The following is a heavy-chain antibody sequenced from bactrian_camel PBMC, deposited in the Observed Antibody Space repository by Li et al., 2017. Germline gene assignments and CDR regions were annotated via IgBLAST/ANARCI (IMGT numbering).Heavy chain of an antibody. CDR2: IEISGQT. V-gene: IGHV3S53*01. J-gene: IGHJ6*01. CDR1: GSLHSRYC. D-gene: IGHD2*01. CDR3: AALGAPCYQARLHTPGFYKA. Sequence: VQLVESGGGLVQPGGSLRLSCVASGSLHSRYCVAWFRQGPGFEREAVANIEISGQTNYAESVKGRFTIARDPSNNTLHHLQMNSLKPADTAMYYCAALGAPCYQARLHTPGFYKAWGQGTQVTVS.